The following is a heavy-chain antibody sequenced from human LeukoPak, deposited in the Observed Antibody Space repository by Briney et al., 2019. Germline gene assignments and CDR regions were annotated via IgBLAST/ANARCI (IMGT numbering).Heavy chain of an antibody. CDR3: ASPDTAMVTNFVGYYFDD. D-gene: IGHD5-18*01. CDR1: GFTFSSYA. Sequence: GGSLRLSCAASGFTFSSYAMYWVRQAPGKGLEWVAVISHDGSNKYYADSVKGRFTISRDNSKKTMYLQMNSLRAEQKAVYYSASPDTAMVTNFVGYYFDDWGQGTLVTVSS. CDR2: ISHDGSNK. J-gene: IGHJ4*02. V-gene: IGHV3-30-3*01.